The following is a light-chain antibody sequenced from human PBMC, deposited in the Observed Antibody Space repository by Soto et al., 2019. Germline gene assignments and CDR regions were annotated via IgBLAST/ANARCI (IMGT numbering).Light chain of an antibody. CDR1: NIGSKT. J-gene: IGLJ1*01. CDR2: DDS. V-gene: IGLV3-21*02. CDR3: QVWDSSSDHYV. Sequence: SYALTQPPSVSVAPGQTATITCGANNIGSKTVHWYQHKPGQAPVLVVYDDSDRPSGIPERFSGSNSGNAATLTISRVEAGDEADYYCQVWDSSSDHYVFGGGTKVTVL.